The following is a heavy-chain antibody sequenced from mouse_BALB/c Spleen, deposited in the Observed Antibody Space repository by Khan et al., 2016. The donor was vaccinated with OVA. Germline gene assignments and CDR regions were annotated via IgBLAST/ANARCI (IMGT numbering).Heavy chain of an antibody. J-gene: IGHJ4*01. CDR3: ARSWAMDY. CDR1: GFTFSDYG. V-gene: IGHV5-15*02. CDR2: ISSLAYSI. Sequence: VQLQQSGGGLVQPGGSRKLSCAVSGFTFSDYGLAWVRQAPGKGPEWVAFISSLAYSIYYADTVTGRFTISRENAKNTLYLEMSSLRSEDTAMYYCARSWAMDYWGQGTSVTVSS.